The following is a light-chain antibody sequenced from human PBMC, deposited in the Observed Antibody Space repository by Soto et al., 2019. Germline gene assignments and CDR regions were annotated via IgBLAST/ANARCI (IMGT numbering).Light chain of an antibody. Sequence: AIPLTQSPSSLSASIGDRVTFTCRASQGISSALAWYQQKPGKAPKLLTSDSSTLESGVPSRFSGSGSREDFTLTISSLQPEVFATYYCQQFNSYLTFGPGTKVDIK. V-gene: IGKV1-13*02. CDR3: QQFNSYLT. CDR1: QGISSA. CDR2: DSS. J-gene: IGKJ3*01.